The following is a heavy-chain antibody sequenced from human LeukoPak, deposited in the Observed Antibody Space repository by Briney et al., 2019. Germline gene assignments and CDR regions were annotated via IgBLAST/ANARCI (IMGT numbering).Heavy chain of an antibody. Sequence: GGSLRHSCAASGLTFSTYWMSWVRQAPGKGLECVGIINEHGSEKYYVDSVKGRFTISRDNAKNSLYLQINSLRAEDTAVYYCARGALRSVDYWGQGTLLTVSS. CDR3: ARGALRSVDY. CDR1: GLTFSTYW. D-gene: IGHD3-10*02. V-gene: IGHV3-7*03. CDR2: INEHGSEK. J-gene: IGHJ4*02.